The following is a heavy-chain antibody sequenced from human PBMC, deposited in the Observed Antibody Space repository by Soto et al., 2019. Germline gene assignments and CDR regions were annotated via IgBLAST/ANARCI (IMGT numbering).Heavy chain of an antibody. CDR2: INQSGSP. CDR3: ARDGGSSSCYYSYGTDI. CDR1: RGSFWSSE. Sequence: ARAVCRGSFWSSEWTWIRKSTGKGLEWIGEINQSGSPNYNPSLKSQDTISVDTSKNQFSLKLSTVTAADTAVYYCARDGGSSSCYYSYGTDIRGQATTVTLSS. J-gene: IGHJ6*02. V-gene: IGHV4-34*01. D-gene: IGHD6-13*01.